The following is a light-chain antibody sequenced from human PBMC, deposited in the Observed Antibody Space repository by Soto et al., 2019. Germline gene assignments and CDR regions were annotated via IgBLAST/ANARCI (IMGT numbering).Light chain of an antibody. CDR2: WAS. CDR3: QQYYSSPFT. CDR1: QSVLYSSKNKNY. Sequence: DIVMTQSPDSLAVSLGERATINCKSSQSVLYSSKNKNYLAWYQQKPGQVPKLLIYWASTRESGVPDRFSGSGSGTDFSLTISSLQPEDVAVCYCQQYYSSPFTFGPGTKVDIK. J-gene: IGKJ3*01. V-gene: IGKV4-1*01.